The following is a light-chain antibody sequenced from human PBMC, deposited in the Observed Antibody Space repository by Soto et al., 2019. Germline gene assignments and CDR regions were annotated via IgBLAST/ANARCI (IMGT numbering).Light chain of an antibody. CDR2: GAS. V-gene: IGKV3-15*01. CDR1: QSVSSK. CDR3: QQYDNWPSWT. J-gene: IGKJ1*01. Sequence: EIVRTKSSATLSVSPGERATLSCGGSQSVSSKLAWFQQKPGQAPRLLIYGASTRATGIPARFSGSGSGTEFTLTISSLQSEDFAVYYCQQYDNWPSWTFGQGTKVDIK.